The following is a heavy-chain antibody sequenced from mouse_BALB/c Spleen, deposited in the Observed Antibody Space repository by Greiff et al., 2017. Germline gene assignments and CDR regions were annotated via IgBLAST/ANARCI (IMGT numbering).Heavy chain of an antibody. CDR3: ARSSGD. CDR2: IDTSDSYT. V-gene: IGHV1-69*01. J-gene: IGHJ3*01. CDR1: GYTFTDYW. Sequence: VQLHQPGAELVMPGASVKMSCKASGYTFTDYWMHWVKQRPGQGLEWIGAIDTSDSYTSYNQKFKGKATLTVDESSSTAYMQLSSLTSEDSAVYYCARSSGDWGQGTLVTVSA. D-gene: IGHD1-3*01.